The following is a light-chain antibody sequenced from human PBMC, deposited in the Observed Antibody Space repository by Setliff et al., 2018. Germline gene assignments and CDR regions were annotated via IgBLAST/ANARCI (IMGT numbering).Light chain of an antibody. CDR1: FGAYGSAY. CDR2: EVT. V-gene: IGLV2-23*02. CDR3: CSYAGSNNPYI. Sequence: QSALTQPASVSGSPEQSITISCTGEFGAYGSAYVSWYQQHPDRAPKLILFEVTKRPSGISGRFSGSKSGNTASLTISGLQAEDEAHYFCCSYAGSNNPYIFGPGTKVTV. J-gene: IGLJ1*01.